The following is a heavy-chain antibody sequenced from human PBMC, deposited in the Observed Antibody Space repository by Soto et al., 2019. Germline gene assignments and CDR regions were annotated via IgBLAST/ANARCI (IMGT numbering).Heavy chain of an antibody. V-gene: IGHV3-23*01. Sequence: EVQLLESGGGLVQPGGSLRLSCAASGFIINNYAMYWVRQAPGKGLQCVSAVSNTGGKYYADSVKGRFSVSRDNSNNMLYLQMNGLRAEDTAVYYCAKRTDASNSHYSDFDYWGQGTLLTVSS. J-gene: IGHJ4*02. CDR3: AKRTDASNSHYSDFDY. CDR1: GFIINNYA. D-gene: IGHD3-22*01. CDR2: VSNTGGK.